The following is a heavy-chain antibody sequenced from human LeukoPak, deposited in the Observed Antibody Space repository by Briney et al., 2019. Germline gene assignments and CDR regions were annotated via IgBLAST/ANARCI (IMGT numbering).Heavy chain of an antibody. CDR2: IKADGGEK. V-gene: IGHV3-7*01. Sequence: GGSLRLSCAASGFTFSTYWMNWFRQTPGKGLEWVAKIKADGGEKDHVASVKGRFTISRGNAKNSVYLQMNSLRAEDTAVYYCARDIKGQYQDAFDIWGQGTMVTVSS. CDR1: GFTFSTYW. CDR3: ARDIKGQYQDAFDI. D-gene: IGHD2-2*01. J-gene: IGHJ3*02.